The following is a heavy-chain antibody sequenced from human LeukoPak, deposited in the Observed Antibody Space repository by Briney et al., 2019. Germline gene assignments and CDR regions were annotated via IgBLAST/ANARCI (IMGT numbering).Heavy chain of an antibody. CDR1: GGSFSGYY. CDR2: INHSGST. Sequence: PSETLSLTCAVYGGSFSGYYWSWIRQPPGKGLEWIGEINHSGSTNYNPSLKSRVTISVDTSKNQFSLKLSSVTAADTAVYYCASRSSREFDYWGQGTLVTVSS. V-gene: IGHV4-34*01. J-gene: IGHJ4*02. CDR3: ASRSSREFDY.